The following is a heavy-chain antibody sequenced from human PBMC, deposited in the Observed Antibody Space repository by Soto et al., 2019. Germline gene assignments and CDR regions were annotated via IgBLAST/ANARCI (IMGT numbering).Heavy chain of an antibody. CDR2: ISGSGGST. CDR1: GFTFSSYA. V-gene: IGHV3-23*01. CDR3: AKDRYSSSWYY. D-gene: IGHD6-13*01. Sequence: EVQLLEYGGGLVQPGGSLRISCAASGFTFSSYAMSWVRQAPGKGLEWVSAISGSGGSTYYADSVKGRFTISRDNSKNTLYLQMNSLRAEDTAVYYCAKDRYSSSWYYWGQGTLVTVSS. J-gene: IGHJ4*02.